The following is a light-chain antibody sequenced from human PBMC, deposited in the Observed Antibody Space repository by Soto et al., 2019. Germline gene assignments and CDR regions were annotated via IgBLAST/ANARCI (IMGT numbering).Light chain of an antibody. CDR2: YDS. J-gene: IGLJ3*02. Sequence: SYELTQPPSVSLAPGKTARITCRGNNVGSKSVHWYQQKPGQAPVLVIYYDSDRPSGIPERFSGSNSGNTAALTISRVEAGDEADYYCQVWDSDGDHPVFGGGTKLTVL. V-gene: IGLV3-21*04. CDR3: QVWDSDGDHPV. CDR1: NVGSKS.